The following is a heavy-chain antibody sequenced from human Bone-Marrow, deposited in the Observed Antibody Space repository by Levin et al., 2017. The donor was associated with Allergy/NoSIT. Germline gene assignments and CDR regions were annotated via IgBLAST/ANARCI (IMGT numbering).Heavy chain of an antibody. J-gene: IGHJ5*02. D-gene: IGHD6-19*01. CDR1: GGSISGVNYY. CDR3: SRRSVAGLIRFFDT. CDR2: VSYTGST. V-gene: IGHV4-30-4*01. Sequence: PSETLSLTCTVSGGSISGVNYYWSWIRQSPGKGLEWIGYVSYTGSTYYNPSLKSRLTISVDTTKNHFSLNLTSATVADTAVYYCSRRSVAGLIRFFDTWGQGVLVTVSS.